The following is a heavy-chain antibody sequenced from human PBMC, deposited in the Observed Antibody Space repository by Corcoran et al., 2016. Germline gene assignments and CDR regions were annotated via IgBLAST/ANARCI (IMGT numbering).Heavy chain of an antibody. CDR2: IYYSGRT. J-gene: IGHJ4*02. CDR1: SGSISSSSYY. D-gene: IGHD3-10*01. V-gene: IGHV4-39*01. Sequence: QLQLQESGPGLVKPSEPLSLTCTVPSGSISSSSYYWGWIRKPPGKGLEWLGSIYYSGRTYYNPSRQSRVTISVDTSKNQFSLTLSSVTAADTAGYYCARHAKTRGGTMVRGAPAQFDYWGQGTLVTVSS. CDR3: ARHAKTRGGTMVRGAPAQFDY.